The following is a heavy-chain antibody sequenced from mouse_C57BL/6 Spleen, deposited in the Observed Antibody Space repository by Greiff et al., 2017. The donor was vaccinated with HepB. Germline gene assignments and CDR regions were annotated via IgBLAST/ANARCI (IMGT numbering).Heavy chain of an antibody. CDR2: ISDGGSYT. D-gene: IGHD1-1*02. CDR1: GFTFSSYA. Sequence: EVQLQESGGGLVKPGGSLKLSCAASGFTFSSYAMSWVRQTPEKRLEWVATISDGGSYTYYPDNVKGRFTISRDNAKNNLYLQMSHLKSEDTAMYYCARERWSDYWGQGTTLTVSS. J-gene: IGHJ2*01. V-gene: IGHV5-4*01. CDR3: ARERWSDY.